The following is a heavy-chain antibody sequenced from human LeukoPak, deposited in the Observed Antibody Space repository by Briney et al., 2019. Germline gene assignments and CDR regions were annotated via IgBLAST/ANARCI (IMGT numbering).Heavy chain of an antibody. J-gene: IGHJ4*02. CDR2: ISGSGETI. Sequence: GGSLRLSCAASGFTFSSYSINWVRQAPGKGLEWISYISGSGETIYYADSVKGRFTISRDNAKNSLYLQMNSLRAEDTAVYYCARHPRGRYSYGDYWGQGTLVTVSS. D-gene: IGHD5-18*01. CDR1: GFTFSSYS. V-gene: IGHV3-48*03. CDR3: ARHPRGRYSYGDY.